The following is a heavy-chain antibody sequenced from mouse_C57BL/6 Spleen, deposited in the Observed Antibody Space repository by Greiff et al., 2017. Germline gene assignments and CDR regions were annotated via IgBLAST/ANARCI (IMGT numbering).Heavy chain of an antibody. CDR3: TRDQLTGKAMDY. J-gene: IGHJ4*01. Sequence: EVKVVESGEGLVKPGGSLKLSCAASGFTFSSYAMSWVRQTPEKRLEWVAYISSGGDYIYYADTVKGRFTISRDNARNTLYLQMSSLKSEDTAMYYCTRDQLTGKAMDYWGQGTSVTVSS. CDR2: ISSGGDYI. CDR1: GFTFSSYA. D-gene: IGHD4-1*01. V-gene: IGHV5-9-1*02.